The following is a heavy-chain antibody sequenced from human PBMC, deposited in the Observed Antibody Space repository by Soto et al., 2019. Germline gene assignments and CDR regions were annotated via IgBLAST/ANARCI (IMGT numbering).Heavy chain of an antibody. CDR1: GFTFSSYA. V-gene: IGHV3-30-3*01. D-gene: IGHD3-22*01. CDR2: ISYDGSNK. CDR3: ARDYYDSSGYSYGMDV. J-gene: IGHJ6*02. Sequence: VGSLRLSCAASGFTFSSYAMHWVRQAPGKGLEWVAVISYDGSNKYYADSEKGRFTISRDNSKNTLYLQMNSLRAEDTAVYYCARDYYDSSGYSYGMDVWGQGTTVTVSS.